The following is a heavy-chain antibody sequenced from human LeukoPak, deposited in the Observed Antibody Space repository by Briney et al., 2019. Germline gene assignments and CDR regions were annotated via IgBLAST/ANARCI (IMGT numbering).Heavy chain of an antibody. Sequence: GGSLRLSCAASGLTFSGYAMHWVRQAPGKGLEYFSAISSNGSSTYYANSVKGRSTISRDNSKNTLYLQMGSLRGEDTAVYYCATRYAYWGQGTQVTVSS. V-gene: IGHV3-64*01. J-gene: IGHJ4*02. CDR2: ISSNGSST. CDR1: GLTFSGYA. CDR3: ATRYAY. D-gene: IGHD3-16*01.